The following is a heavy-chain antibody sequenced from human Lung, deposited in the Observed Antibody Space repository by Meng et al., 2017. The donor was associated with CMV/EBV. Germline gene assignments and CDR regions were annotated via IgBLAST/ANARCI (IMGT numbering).Heavy chain of an antibody. CDR1: GFSFRDHG. CDR2: IWYDGSNE. J-gene: IGHJ4*02. CDR3: AKDRAGAASPHFDF. V-gene: IGHV3-33*06. Sequence: SXKISXVVSGFSFRDHGMHWVRQAPGKGPEWVAVIWYDGSNEDYADSVKGRFTISRDNSKNTLYLQMNSLRAEDTAMYYCAKDRAGAASPHFDFWGPGTXVTVSS. D-gene: IGHD2-15*01.